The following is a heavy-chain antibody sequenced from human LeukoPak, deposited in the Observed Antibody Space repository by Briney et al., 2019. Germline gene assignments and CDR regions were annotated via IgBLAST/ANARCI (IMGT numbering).Heavy chain of an antibody. CDR2: INPNSGGT. J-gene: IGHJ5*02. D-gene: IGHD2-2*01. Sequence: ASVKVSCKASGYTFTGYYMHWVRQPPGQGLEWMGWINPNSGGTNYAQKFQGRVTMTRDTSISTAYMELSRLRSDDTAVYYCATDIVVVPAAMPASDPWGQGTLVTVSS. V-gene: IGHV1-2*02. CDR1: GYTFTGYY. CDR3: ATDIVVVPAAMPASDP.